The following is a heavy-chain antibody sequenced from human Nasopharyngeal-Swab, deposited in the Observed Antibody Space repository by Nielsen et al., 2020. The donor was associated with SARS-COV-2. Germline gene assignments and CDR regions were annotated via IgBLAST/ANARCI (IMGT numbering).Heavy chain of an antibody. D-gene: IGHD6-19*01. CDR2: INSDGSST. CDR3: AKDTRVASGWYRRYYYYGMDV. V-gene: IGHV3-74*01. Sequence: GESLKISCAASGFTFSSYWMHWVRQAPGKGLVWVSRINSDGSSTYYADSVKGRFTISRDNSKNTLYLKMNSLRAEDTAVYYCAKDTRVASGWYRRYYYYGMDVWGQGTTVTVSS. J-gene: IGHJ6*02. CDR1: GFTFSSYW.